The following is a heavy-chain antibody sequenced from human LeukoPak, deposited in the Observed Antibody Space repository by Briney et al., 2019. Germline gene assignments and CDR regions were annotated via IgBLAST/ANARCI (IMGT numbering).Heavy chain of an antibody. J-gene: IGHJ5*02. V-gene: IGHV4-34*01. Sequence: SETLSLTCAVYGGSFSGYYWSWIRQPPGKGLEWIWEINHSGSTNYNPSLKSRVTISVDTSKNQFSLKLSSVTAADTAVYYCASILLRYFDGHYYPVYDPWGQGTLVTVSS. CDR2: INHSGST. CDR1: GGSFSGYY. D-gene: IGHD3-9*01. CDR3: ASILLRYFDGHYYPVYDP.